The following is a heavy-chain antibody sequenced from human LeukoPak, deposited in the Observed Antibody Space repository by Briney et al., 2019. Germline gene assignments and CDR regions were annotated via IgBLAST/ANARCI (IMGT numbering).Heavy chain of an antibody. D-gene: IGHD5-12*01. CDR1: GGTFSRYA. CDR3: ARAYSGYDFFDY. Sequence: SVKVSCKASGGTFSRYAISWVRQAPGQGLEWMGGIIPIFGTANYAQKFQGRVTITADESTSKAYMEVSSLRSEDTAVYYCARAYSGYDFFDYWGQGILVTVSS. V-gene: IGHV1-69*13. J-gene: IGHJ4*02. CDR2: IIPIFGTA.